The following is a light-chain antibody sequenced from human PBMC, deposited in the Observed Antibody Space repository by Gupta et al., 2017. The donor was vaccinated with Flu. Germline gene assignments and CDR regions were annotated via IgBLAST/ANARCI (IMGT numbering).Light chain of an antibody. CDR3: QVWDSSTVV. Sequence: PGHTASITCSGYDLGNKYVCWYRPKPAPSPVFGIYQDDKRPSGIPECYSGSNSATTVTLTISGTQAADDYYYFCQVWDSSTVVFGGGTKLTVL. CDR2: QDD. J-gene: IGLJ2*01. V-gene: IGLV3-1*01. CDR1: DLGNKY.